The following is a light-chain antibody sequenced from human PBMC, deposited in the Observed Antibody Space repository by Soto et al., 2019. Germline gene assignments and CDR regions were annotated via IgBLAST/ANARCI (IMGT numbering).Light chain of an antibody. CDR2: EGS. V-gene: IGLV2-23*01. J-gene: IGLJ1*01. CDR3: CSYAGSSAYNFV. CDR1: SSDVGSYNL. Sequence: QAALAQPASGSGSPGQSITISCTGTSSDVGSYNLVSWYQQYPGKAPKLMIYEGSKRPSGVSNRFSGSKSGNTASLTISGLQAEDEADYYCCSYAGSSAYNFVFGTGTKVTVL.